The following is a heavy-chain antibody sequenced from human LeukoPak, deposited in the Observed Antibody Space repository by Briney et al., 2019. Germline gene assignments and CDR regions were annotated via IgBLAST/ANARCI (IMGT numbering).Heavy chain of an antibody. Sequence: AETLSLTCTVSGYSISSGYYWGWLRPPPGKGLEWIGSIYHSGSIYYNPSLKSRVPISVDTSKNPFSLKLRSVTAAETAVYYCARVRYCSSTSCYRRRFNFDYWGQGTLVTVSS. CDR3: ARVRYCSSTSCYRRRFNFDY. J-gene: IGHJ4*02. V-gene: IGHV4-38-2*02. CDR2: IYHSGSI. CDR1: GYSISSGYY. D-gene: IGHD2-2*01.